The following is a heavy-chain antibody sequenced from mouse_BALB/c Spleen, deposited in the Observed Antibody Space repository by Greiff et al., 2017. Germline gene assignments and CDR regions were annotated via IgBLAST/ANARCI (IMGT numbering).Heavy chain of an antibody. V-gene: IGHV1S29*02. CDR3: AREGSGPYWYFDV. Sequence: VQLKESGPELVKPGASVKISCKASGYTFTDYNMHWVKQSHGKSLEWIGYIYPYNGGTGYNQKFKSKATLTVDNSSSTAYMELRSLTSEDSAVYYCAREGSGPYWYFDVWGAGTTVTVSS. CDR1: GYTFTDYN. CDR2: IYPYNGGT. J-gene: IGHJ1*01. D-gene: IGHD1-1*01.